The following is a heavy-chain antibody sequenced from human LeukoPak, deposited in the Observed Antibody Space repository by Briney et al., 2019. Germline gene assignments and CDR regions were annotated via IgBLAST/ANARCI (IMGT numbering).Heavy chain of an antibody. CDR1: GCSISSSSYY. D-gene: IGHD3-22*01. J-gene: IGHJ4*02. Sequence: SETLSLTCTVSGCSISSSSYYWGWIRQPPGKGLEWIGSIYYSGSTYYNPSLKSRVTISVDTSKNQFSLKLSSVTAADTAVYYCARDLHNDSSGYYFYFDYWGQGTLVTVSS. V-gene: IGHV4-39*07. CDR2: IYYSGST. CDR3: ARDLHNDSSGYYFYFDY.